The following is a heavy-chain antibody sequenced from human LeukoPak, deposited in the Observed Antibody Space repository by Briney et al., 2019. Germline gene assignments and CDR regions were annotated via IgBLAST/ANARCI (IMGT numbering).Heavy chain of an antibody. V-gene: IGHV1-3*03. D-gene: IGHD6-13*01. J-gene: IGHJ4*02. CDR3: ARDVYSSSWYFSY. CDR1: GYTFTSYA. Sequence: VASVKVSCKASGYTFTSYAMHWVRQAPGQRLEWMGWINAGNGNTKYSQEFQGRVTITRDTSASTAYMELSSLRSEDTAVYYCARDVYSSSWYFSYWGQGTLVTVSS. CDR2: INAGNGNT.